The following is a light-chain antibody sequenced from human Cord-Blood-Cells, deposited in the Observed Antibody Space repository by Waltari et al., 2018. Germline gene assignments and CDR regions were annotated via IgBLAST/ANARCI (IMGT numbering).Light chain of an antibody. V-gene: IGKV1-39*01. CDR1: QSISSY. CDR2: AAS. J-gene: IGKJ1*01. Sequence: DIQMTQPPSSLSASVGDRVTITCRASQSISSYLNWYQQKPGKAPKLLIYAASSLQSGVPSKFSGSGSGTDFTLTINSLQPEDFATYYCQQSYSTPTFGQGTKVEIK. CDR3: QQSYSTPT.